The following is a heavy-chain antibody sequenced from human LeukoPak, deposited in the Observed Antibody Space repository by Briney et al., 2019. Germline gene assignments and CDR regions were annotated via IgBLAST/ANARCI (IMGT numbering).Heavy chain of an antibody. CDR2: MNPNSGDT. CDR1: GYTFSSYD. J-gene: IGHJ6*03. V-gene: IGHV1-8*01. CDR3: ARVAVAARDYYYYYMDV. Sequence: GASVKVSCKASGYTFSSYDINGVRQATGQGLEWMGWMNPNSGDTGYAQKFQGRVTITRNTSISTAYMELSSLRSEDTAVYYCARVAVAARDYYYYYMDVWGKGTTVTVSS. D-gene: IGHD2-15*01.